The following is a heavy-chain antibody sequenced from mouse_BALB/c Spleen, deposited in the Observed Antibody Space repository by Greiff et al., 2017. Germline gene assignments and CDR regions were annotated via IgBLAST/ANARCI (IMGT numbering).Heavy chain of an antibody. Sequence: EVKLVESGPGLVKPSQSLSLTCTVTGYSITSDYAWNWIRQFPGNKLEWMGYISYSGSTSYNPSLKSRISITRDTSKNQFFLQLNSVTTEDTATYYCARSYYYGSFAYWGQGTLVTVSA. CDR3: ARSYYYGSFAY. CDR2: ISYSGST. D-gene: IGHD1-1*01. J-gene: IGHJ3*01. V-gene: IGHV3-2*02. CDR1: GYSITSDYA.